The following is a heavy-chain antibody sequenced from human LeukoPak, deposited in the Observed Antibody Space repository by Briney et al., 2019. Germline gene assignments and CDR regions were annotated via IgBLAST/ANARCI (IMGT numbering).Heavy chain of an antibody. D-gene: IGHD5-18*01. J-gene: IGHJ4*02. CDR3: ARDLRIPSKFAIDY. CDR2: ISAYNGNT. Sequence: GASVKVSCKASGYTFTSYGISWVRQAPGQGLEWMGWISAYNGNTNYAQKLQGRVTMTTDTSTSTAYMELRSLRSDDTAVYYCARDLRIPSKFAIDYWGQGTLVTVSS. V-gene: IGHV1-18*01. CDR1: GYTFTSYG.